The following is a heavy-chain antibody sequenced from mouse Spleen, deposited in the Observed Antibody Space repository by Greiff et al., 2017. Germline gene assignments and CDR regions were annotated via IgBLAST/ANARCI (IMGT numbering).Heavy chain of an antibody. V-gene: IGHV3-6*01. CDR1: GYSITSGYY. CDR3: ARGDYPWFAY. D-gene: IGHD5-5*01. Sequence: DVKLVESGPGLVKPSQSLSLTCSVTGYSITSGYYWNWIRQFPGNKLEWMGYISYDGSNNYNPSLKNRISITRDTSKNQFFLKLNSVTTEDTATYYCARGDYPWFAYWGQGTLVTVSA. J-gene: IGHJ3*01. CDR2: ISYDGSN.